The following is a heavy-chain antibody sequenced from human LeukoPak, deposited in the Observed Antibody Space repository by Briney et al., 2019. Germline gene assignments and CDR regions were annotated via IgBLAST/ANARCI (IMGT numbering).Heavy chain of an antibody. D-gene: IGHD2-2*01. J-gene: IGHJ4*02. V-gene: IGHV1-2*06. CDR3: ARQLPSFIVVVPAADFDY. CDR1: GYTFTSYG. CDR2: INPNSGGT. Sequence: ASVKVSCKASGYTFTSYGISWVRQAPGQGLEWMGRINPNSGGTNYAQKFQGRVTMTRDTSISTAYMELSRLRSDDTAVYYCARQLPSFIVVVPAADFDYWGQGTLVTVSS.